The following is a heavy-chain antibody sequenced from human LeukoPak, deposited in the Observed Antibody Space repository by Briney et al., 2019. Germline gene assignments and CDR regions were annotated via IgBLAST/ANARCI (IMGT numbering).Heavy chain of an antibody. CDR2: IFGSGGSA. Sequence: GGSLRLSCEASGFTFGSYAMYWVRQAPGKGLEWVAGIFGSGGSAHYADTAKGSFTISRDNSTTTVYLQINSLRAEDTAVYYCGKTTTGYSSGQKPAWPVDYWGQGTLVTVSS. D-gene: IGHD6-19*01. CDR3: GKTTTGYSSGQKPAWPVDY. CDR1: GFTFGSYA. J-gene: IGHJ4*02. V-gene: IGHV3-23*01.